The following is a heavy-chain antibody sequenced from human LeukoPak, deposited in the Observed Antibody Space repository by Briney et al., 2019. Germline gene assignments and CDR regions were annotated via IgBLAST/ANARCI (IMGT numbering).Heavy chain of an antibody. CDR3: AKEVEQLGAFDS. J-gene: IGHJ4*02. CDR1: GFTFSNYA. CDR2: VSGSGGTT. V-gene: IGHV3-23*01. D-gene: IGHD6-13*01. Sequence: GGSLRLSCAASGFTFSNYAMTWVRPGPGKGLEWVSTVSGSGGTTYYEDSVKGRFTISRDNSRNTLYLQMNRLRAEDTAVYYCAKEVEQLGAFDSWGQGTLVTVSS.